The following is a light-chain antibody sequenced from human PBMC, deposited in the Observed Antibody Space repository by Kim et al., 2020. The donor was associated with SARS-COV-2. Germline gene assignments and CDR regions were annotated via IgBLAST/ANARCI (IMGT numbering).Light chain of an antibody. J-gene: IGKJ2*01. V-gene: IGKV1-33*01. Sequence: DIQMTQSPSSLSASVGDRVTITCQASQDITNHLNWYQQKAGKAPNFLIHAASKLETGVPSRFSGSGSGTDFTFTISSLQPEDFATYYCQQYDTHPYTFGQGTKVDIK. CDR1: QDITNH. CDR3: QQYDTHPYT. CDR2: AAS.